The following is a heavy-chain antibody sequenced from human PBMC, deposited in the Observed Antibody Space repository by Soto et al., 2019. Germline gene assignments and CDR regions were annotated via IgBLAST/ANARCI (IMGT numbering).Heavy chain of an antibody. CDR3: ARATYSNAWYRFDL. V-gene: IGHV3-7*03. Sequence: GGSLRLSCAASGFSFSLFWMSWVRQAPGKGLGWVADIKHDGSVQYYVDSVKGRFTISRDNAKKLLYLQMNGLRAEDTALYYCARATYSNAWYRFDLWGQGTLVTVSS. CDR1: GFSFSLFW. D-gene: IGHD4-4*01. J-gene: IGHJ4*02. CDR2: IKHDGSVQ.